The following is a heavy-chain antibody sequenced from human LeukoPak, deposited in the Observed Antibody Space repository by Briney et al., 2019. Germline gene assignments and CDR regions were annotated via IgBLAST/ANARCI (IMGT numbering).Heavy chain of an antibody. J-gene: IGHJ4*02. V-gene: IGHV3-15*01. Sequence: GGSLRLSCAASGFTFSNAWLSWVRQAPGKGLEWVGRIKSKTDGGTTDYAAPVKGRFTISRDDSKNTLYVQMNSLKTEDTGVYFCTTIAAAGHFDYWGQGTLVTVSS. D-gene: IGHD6-13*01. CDR2: IKSKTDGGTT. CDR3: TTIAAAGHFDY. CDR1: GFTFSNAW.